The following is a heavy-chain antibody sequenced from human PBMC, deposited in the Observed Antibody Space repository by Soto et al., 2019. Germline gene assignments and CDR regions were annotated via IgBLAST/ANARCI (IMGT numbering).Heavy chain of an antibody. D-gene: IGHD3-10*01. Sequence: VQLVESGGGLVKPGGSLSLSCAASGFTFSDHDMQWVRQAPGKGLEWVGRTRNKGNNYSTDYAASVKGRFTISRDDSRNSLYLQMNSLKTEDTAVYYCTRAGFAHGFDVWGQGTTVTVSS. CDR1: GFTFSDHD. J-gene: IGHJ6*02. CDR2: TRNKGNNYST. V-gene: IGHV3-72*01. CDR3: TRAGFAHGFDV.